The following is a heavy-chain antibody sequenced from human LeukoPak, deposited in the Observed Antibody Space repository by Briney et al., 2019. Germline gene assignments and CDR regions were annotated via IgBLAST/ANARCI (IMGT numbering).Heavy chain of an antibody. CDR1: GFTFGDYA. V-gene: IGHV3-49*03. J-gene: IGHJ4*02. Sequence: GGSLRLSCTASGFTFGDYAMSWFRQTPGKGLEWVGFIRSKAYGGTTEYAASVKGRFTISRDDSKSIAYLQMNSLKTEDTAVYYCTRVRWRELPFDYWGQGTLVTVSS. D-gene: IGHD1-26*01. CDR2: IRSKAYGGTT. CDR3: TRVRWRELPFDY.